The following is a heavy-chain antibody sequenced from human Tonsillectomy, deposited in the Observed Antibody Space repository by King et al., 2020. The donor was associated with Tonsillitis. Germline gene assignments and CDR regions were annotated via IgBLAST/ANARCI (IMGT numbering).Heavy chain of an antibody. Sequence: VQLVESGGDLVQPGGSLRLSCAASGFTFSSYAMSWVRQAPGKGLEWVSTISGSGGSTYYADSVKGRFTISRDNSKNTLYLKMNSLGAEDTSVYYCAKGAPGIAVAGSGAFDYWGQGTLVTVSS. CDR3: AKGAPGIAVAGSGAFDY. V-gene: IGHV3-23*04. CDR1: GFTFSSYA. J-gene: IGHJ4*02. CDR2: ISGSGGST. D-gene: IGHD6-19*01.